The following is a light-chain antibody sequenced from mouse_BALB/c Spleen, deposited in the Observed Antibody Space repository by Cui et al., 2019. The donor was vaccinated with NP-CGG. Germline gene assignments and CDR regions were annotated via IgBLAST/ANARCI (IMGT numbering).Light chain of an antibody. CDR1: TGAVTTSNY. CDR3: ALWYSNHWV. CDR2: GTN. V-gene: IGLV1*01. J-gene: IGLJ1*01. Sequence: QAVLTPESALPTSPGETVTLTCRSSTGAVTTSNYANWVQEKPEHLFTGLIGGTNNRAPGVPARFSGSLIGDKAALTITGAQTEDEAIYFCALWYSNHWVFGGGTKLTVL.